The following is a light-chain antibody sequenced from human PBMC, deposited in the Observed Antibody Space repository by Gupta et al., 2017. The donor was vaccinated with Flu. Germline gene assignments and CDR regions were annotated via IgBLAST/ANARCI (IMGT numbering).Light chain of an antibody. Sequence: QAVVTQEPSLTVSPGGTVTLTCGCSTGAVTNRHYPYWFQQKPGQALRTLIYDTTNKHSWTPARFSGSLLADKAALTLSGAQPEDEADYYCLLSYNGPRVFGGGTKLTVL. CDR3: LLSYNGPRV. CDR1: TGAVTNRHY. V-gene: IGLV7-46*01. CDR2: DTT. J-gene: IGLJ3*02.